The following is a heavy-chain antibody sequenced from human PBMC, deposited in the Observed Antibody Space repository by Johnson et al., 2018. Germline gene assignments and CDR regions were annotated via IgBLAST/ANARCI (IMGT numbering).Heavy chain of an antibody. V-gene: IGHV3-23*04. Sequence: VQLVESGGGLVQPGGSLRLSCAASGFIFSSYAMSWVRQAPGKGLEWVSFISGSGVSTYYADSVKGRFTISRDNSNNTLYLQMNSLRAEDTAVYYCAKDLYSSSEDGFGSGGQGTLVTVSP. CDR2: ISGSGVST. D-gene: IGHD6-13*01. CDR3: AKDLYSSSEDGFGS. CDR1: GFIFSSYA. J-gene: IGHJ4*02.